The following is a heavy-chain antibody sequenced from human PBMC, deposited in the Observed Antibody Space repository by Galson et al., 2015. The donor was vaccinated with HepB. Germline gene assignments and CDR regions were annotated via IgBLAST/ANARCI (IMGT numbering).Heavy chain of an antibody. J-gene: IGHJ6*03. CDR3: ARASDSGFPKFYYYYSDV. D-gene: IGHD3-22*01. CDR1: GFTFSHYA. V-gene: IGHV3-30-3*01. Sequence: SLRLSCAASGFTFSHYAIHWVRQAPGRGLEWVAVISFDGSEKYHADSVKGRVIISRDNSKNTLYVQMNSLRPEDTAVYYCARASDSGFPKFYYYYSDVWGEGATVTVSS. CDR2: ISFDGSEK.